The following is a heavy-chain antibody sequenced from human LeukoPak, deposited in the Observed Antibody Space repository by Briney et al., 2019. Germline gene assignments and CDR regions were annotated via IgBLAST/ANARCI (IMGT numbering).Heavy chain of an antibody. J-gene: IGHJ4*02. V-gene: IGHV3-23*01. CDR1: GFTFSSYA. D-gene: IGHD6-19*01. CDR2: ISGSGGST. Sequence: PGGSLRLSCAASGFTFSSYAMSWVRQAPGKGLEWVSAISGSGGSTYYADSVKGRFTISRDNSKNTLYLQMNSLRAEDTAVYYCAKDLGSGWYLANPFDYWGQGTLVTVSS. CDR3: AKDLGSGWYLANPFDY.